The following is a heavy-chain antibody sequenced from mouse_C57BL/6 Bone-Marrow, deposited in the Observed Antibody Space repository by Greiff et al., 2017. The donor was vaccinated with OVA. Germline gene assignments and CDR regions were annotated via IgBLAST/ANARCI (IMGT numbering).Heavy chain of an antibody. J-gene: IGHJ2*01. Sequence: QVQLQQPGAELVMPGASVKLSCKASGYTFTSYWMHWVKQRPGQGLEWIGEIDPSDSYTNYNQKFKGKSTLTVDKSSSTAYMQLSSLTSEDSAVYYCARLSTTVDGYFDDWGQGTTLTVSS. D-gene: IGHD1-1*01. V-gene: IGHV1-69*01. CDR1: GYTFTSYW. CDR3: ARLSTTVDGYFDD. CDR2: IDPSDSYT.